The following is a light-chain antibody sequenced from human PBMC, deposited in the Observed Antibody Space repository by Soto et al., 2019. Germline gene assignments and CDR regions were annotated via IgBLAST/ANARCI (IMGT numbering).Light chain of an antibody. CDR2: YAS. CDR3: QHQGT. Sequence: EVVLTQSPGTLSLSPGEGATLSCRASQSVSSSYVAWYQQKPGQAPRLLMYYASTRATGIPQRFSGGGSGTDFTLTISTVEPEDFAVYYCQHQGTFGQGTKVEIK. V-gene: IGKV3-20*01. CDR1: QSVSSSY. J-gene: IGKJ2*01.